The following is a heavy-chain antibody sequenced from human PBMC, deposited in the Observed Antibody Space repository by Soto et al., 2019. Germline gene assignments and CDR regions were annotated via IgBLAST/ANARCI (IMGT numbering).Heavy chain of an antibody. CDR2: MQPSTGRT. Sequence: GASVKVSCKASGYSFTSIDINWVRQTAGQGLEWMGWMQPSTGRTGYAQKFKGRVTMTRDTSINTAYMELNTPTSDDTAFYYGARCVSAAVDYWCQGTRVTVSS. CDR1: GYSFTSID. J-gene: IGHJ4*02. D-gene: IGHD6-19*01. V-gene: IGHV1-8*01. CDR3: ARCVSAAVDY.